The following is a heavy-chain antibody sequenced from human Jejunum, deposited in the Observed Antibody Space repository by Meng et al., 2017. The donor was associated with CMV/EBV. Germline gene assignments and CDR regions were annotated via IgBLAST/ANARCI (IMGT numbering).Heavy chain of an antibody. CDR2: IYSSGST. CDR1: SDSISSNF. V-gene: IGHV4-4*07. CDR3: AREESVGIAVTGTFDY. J-gene: IGHJ4*02. D-gene: IGHD6-19*01. Sequence: AQLQESGSGLVKPSETLSPTCTVSSDSISSNFWSWIRQPAGKGLEGIGRIYSSGSTFYNPSLKSRVTMSVDTSKNQFSLSLASVTAADTAIYFCAREESVGIAVTGTFDYWGQGILVTVSS.